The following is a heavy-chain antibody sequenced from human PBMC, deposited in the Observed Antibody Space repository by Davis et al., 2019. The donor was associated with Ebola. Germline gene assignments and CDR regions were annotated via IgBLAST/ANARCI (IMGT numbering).Heavy chain of an antibody. J-gene: IGHJ4*02. Sequence: GESLKISCAASGFTFSSYGMHWVRQAPGKGLEWVAVIWYDGSNKYYADSVKGRFTISRDNSKNALYLQMNSLRGEDTAVYYCAKTLVREVMVYASYFDYWGQGTLVTVSS. CDR1: GFTFSSYG. V-gene: IGHV3-30*02. CDR3: AKTLVREVMVYASYFDY. CDR2: IWYDGSNK. D-gene: IGHD2-8*01.